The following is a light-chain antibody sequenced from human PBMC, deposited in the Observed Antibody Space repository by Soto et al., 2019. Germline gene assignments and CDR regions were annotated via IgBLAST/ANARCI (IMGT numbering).Light chain of an antibody. Sequence: EIVLTQSPGTLSLSPGERATLSCRASQSLTSDYLAWYQQKPGQTPRLLIHGASSRATGIPDRFSGSGSGTDFTLTISSLEPEDFAVYSCQQHNTWPITFGQGTRLEIK. CDR3: QQHNTWPIT. J-gene: IGKJ5*01. CDR2: GAS. CDR1: QSLTSDY. V-gene: IGKV3D-20*02.